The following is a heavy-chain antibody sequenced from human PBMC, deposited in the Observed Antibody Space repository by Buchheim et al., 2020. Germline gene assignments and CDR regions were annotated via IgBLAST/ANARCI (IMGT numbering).Heavy chain of an antibody. CDR3: ARGYDYVWGSYRIDY. CDR2: INHSGST. CDR1: GGSFSGYY. D-gene: IGHD3-16*02. V-gene: IGHV4-34*01. Sequence: QVQLQQWGAGLLKPSETLSLTCAVYGGSFSGYYWSWIRQPPGKGLEWIGEINHSGSTNCNPSLKSRVTISVDTSKNQFSLKLSSVAAADTAVYYCARGYDYVWGSYRIDYWGQGTL. J-gene: IGHJ4*02.